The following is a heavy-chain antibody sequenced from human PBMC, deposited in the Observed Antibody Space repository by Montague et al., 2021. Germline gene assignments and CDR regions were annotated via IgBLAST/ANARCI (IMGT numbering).Heavy chain of an antibody. CDR3: AHLSRTSLIDY. CDR1: GFSLSTNGAG. D-gene: IGHD2-2*01. Sequence: PALVKPTQTLTLTCTFSGFSLSTNGAGVGWFRQPPGKALDWLALIYWDDDKRYSPSLKNRLTVTKDTSKNQVVLTVTNMYPVDPTTYYCAHLSRTSLIDYWGQRTLVTVSS. CDR2: IYWDDDK. V-gene: IGHV2-5*02. J-gene: IGHJ4*02.